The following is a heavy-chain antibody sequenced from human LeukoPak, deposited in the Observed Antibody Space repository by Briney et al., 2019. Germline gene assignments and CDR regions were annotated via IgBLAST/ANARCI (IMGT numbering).Heavy chain of an antibody. CDR1: GGSISSGGYY. CDR2: IYYSGST. J-gene: IGHJ6*03. CDR3: ARDTFGSSSGVYYMDV. D-gene: IGHD6-6*01. Sequence: SQTLSLTCTVSGGSISSGGYYWSWIRQHPGKGLEWIGYIYYSGSTYYNPSLKSRVTISVDTSKNQFSLKLSSVAAADTAVYYCARDTFGSSSGVYYMDVWGKGTTVTVSS. V-gene: IGHV4-31*03.